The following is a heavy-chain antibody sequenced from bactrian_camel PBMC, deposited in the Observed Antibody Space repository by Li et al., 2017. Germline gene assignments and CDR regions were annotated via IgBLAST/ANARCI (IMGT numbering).Heavy chain of an antibody. Sequence: HVQPVESGGGSVQAGWSLSLSCGISGYIGSRYCMAWFRRTSDNLREGVASIYTDGGDPLYADSVTGRFTISQDNAKNTMWLQMNSLKPEDTGMYYCRAYGGDCSSCYWGQGTQVTV. CDR3: RAYGGDCSSCY. CDR2: IYTDGGDP. V-gene: IGHV3S6*01. CDR1: GYIGSRYC. J-gene: IGHJ4*01. D-gene: IGHD3*01.